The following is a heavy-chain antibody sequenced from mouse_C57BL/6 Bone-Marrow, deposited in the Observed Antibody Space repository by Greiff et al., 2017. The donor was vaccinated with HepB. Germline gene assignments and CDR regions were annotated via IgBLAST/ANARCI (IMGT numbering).Heavy chain of an antibody. CDR2: ISYDGSN. J-gene: IGHJ4*01. Sequence: EVQLVESGPGLVKPSQSLSLTCSVTGYSITSGYYWNWIRQFPGNKLEWMGYISYDGSNNYNPSLKNRISITRDTSKNQFFLKLNSVTTEDTATYYCARDYGRPLAMDYWGQGTSVTVSS. CDR1: GYSITSGYY. V-gene: IGHV3-6*01. D-gene: IGHD1-1*01. CDR3: ARDYGRPLAMDY.